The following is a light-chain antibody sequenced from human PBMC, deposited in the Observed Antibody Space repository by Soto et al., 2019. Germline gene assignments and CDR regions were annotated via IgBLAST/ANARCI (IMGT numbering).Light chain of an antibody. CDR1: QTVGTS. V-gene: IGKV3-11*01. Sequence: EIVLTQSPATLSLSPGERATLSCRASQTVGTSLSWYQQKPGQAPRLLFYDASNRATGIPARFSGSGSGTDFTLTISSLEPEDFAVYYCQQRSNWPPFTFGGGTKVEIK. CDR2: DAS. J-gene: IGKJ4*01. CDR3: QQRSNWPPFT.